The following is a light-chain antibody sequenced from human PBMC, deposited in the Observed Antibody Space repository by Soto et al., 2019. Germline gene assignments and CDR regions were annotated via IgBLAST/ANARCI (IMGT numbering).Light chain of an antibody. J-gene: IGKJ1*01. Sequence: DIQMTQSPSPLSASIGDRVTITCRASQSIDNWLAWYQQKPGKAPQLLIYDASRVKTGVPSRFTASGSGTEFTLTINTLQADDSATYFCQQYNSYWTFGQGTKVDIK. CDR1: QSIDNW. CDR2: DAS. CDR3: QQYNSYWT. V-gene: IGKV1-5*01.